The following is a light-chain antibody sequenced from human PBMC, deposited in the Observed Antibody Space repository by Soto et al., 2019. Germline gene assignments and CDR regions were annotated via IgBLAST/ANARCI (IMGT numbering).Light chain of an antibody. CDR3: HQFSWSPRT. V-gene: IGKV3-20*01. CDR2: ATS. Sequence: VLTPSPSIRSLSPAERACLSCRASQSVSSSYLAWHQHKSGPAPRLLICATSRRATNIPDRCSGSCAGTDFTLASRRLEDEDFAVYCRHQFSWSPRTFGQGTKVDIK. J-gene: IGKJ1*01. CDR1: QSVSSSY.